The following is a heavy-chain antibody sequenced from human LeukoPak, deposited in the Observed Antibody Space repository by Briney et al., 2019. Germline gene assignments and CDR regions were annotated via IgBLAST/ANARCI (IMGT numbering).Heavy chain of an antibody. V-gene: IGHV3-23*01. Sequence: HPGGSLRLSRAASGFTFSSYAMSWVRQAPGKGLEWVSAISGSGGSTYYADSVEGRFTISRDNSKNTLYLQMNSLRAEDTAVYYCAKEEPHCDSSGYPFDYWGQGTLVTVSS. J-gene: IGHJ4*02. D-gene: IGHD3-22*01. CDR3: AKEEPHCDSSGYPFDY. CDR1: GFTFSSYA. CDR2: ISGSGGST.